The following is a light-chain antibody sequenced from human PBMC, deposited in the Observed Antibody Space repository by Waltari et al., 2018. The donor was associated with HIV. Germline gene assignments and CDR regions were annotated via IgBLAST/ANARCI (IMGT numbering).Light chain of an antibody. V-gene: IGLV2-11*01. CDR2: DVT. CDR3: CSFAGSYTLV. J-gene: IGLJ3*02. Sequence: QSALTQPRSVSGSPGQSVTISCTGTSSDIGDYNYVSWYQQHPGKPPKLMIYDVTKRPSGVPDRCSGSNSGNTASLTISGLQAEDEAAYYGCSFAGSYTLVFGGGTKLTVL. CDR1: SSDIGDYNY.